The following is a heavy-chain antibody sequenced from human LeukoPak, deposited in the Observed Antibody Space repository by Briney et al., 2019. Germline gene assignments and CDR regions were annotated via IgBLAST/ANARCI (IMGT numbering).Heavy chain of an antibody. V-gene: IGHV1-18*01. CDR1: GYTFATYG. CDR3: ARQVDSTMALPDY. J-gene: IGHJ4*02. D-gene: IGHD3-10*01. Sequence: ASVKVSCKTSGYTFATYGVTWVRQAPGQGLEWMGWISTYNGHTNYAQKLLGRVTMTTDTSTSTAYMELRSLRSDDTAVYYCARQVDSTMALPDYWGQGTLVTVSS. CDR2: ISTYNGHT.